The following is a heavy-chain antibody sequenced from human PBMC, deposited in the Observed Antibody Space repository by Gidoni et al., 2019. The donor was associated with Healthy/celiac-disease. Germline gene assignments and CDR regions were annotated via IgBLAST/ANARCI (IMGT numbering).Heavy chain of an antibody. CDR2: ISGSGGST. CDR1: GFTFSSYA. CDR3: AKYSGTGSYYVSFVDY. V-gene: IGHV3-23*01. Sequence: EVQLLESGGGLVQPGGSLRLSCAASGFTFSSYAMSWVRQAPGKGLERVSAISGSGGSTYYADSVKGRFTISRDNSKNTLYLQMNSLRAEDTAVYYCAKYSGTGSYYVSFVDYWGQGTLVTVSS. D-gene: IGHD1-26*01. J-gene: IGHJ4*02.